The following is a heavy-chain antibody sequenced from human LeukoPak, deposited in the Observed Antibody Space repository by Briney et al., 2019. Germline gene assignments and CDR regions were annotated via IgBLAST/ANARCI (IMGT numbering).Heavy chain of an antibody. Sequence: GGSLRLSCAASGFTFSSYWMHWVRHAPGKGLVWVSRINSDGSSTIYADYVKGRFTISRDNAKNTLYLQMNSLRAQATVVYYCGSTGGVRFSNWFDPWGQGTLVTVSS. CDR1: GFTFSSYW. J-gene: IGHJ5*02. CDR2: INSDGSST. D-gene: IGHD3-3*01. V-gene: IGHV3-74*01. CDR3: GSTGGVRFSNWFDP.